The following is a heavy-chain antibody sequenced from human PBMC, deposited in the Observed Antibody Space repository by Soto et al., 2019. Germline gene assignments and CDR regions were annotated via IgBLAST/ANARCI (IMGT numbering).Heavy chain of an antibody. Sequence: QVQLVQSGAEVKKPGSSVKVSCKASVGTFSSYGISWVRQAPGQGLEWMGGIIPLFGTATYAQKFQGRVTITADESTSTAYMGLSSLRSDDTAVYYCADRDHYSSGWAFDYWGQGTLVTVSS. V-gene: IGHV1-69*12. D-gene: IGHD6-19*01. CDR1: VGTFSSYG. J-gene: IGHJ4*02. CDR3: ADRDHYSSGWAFDY. CDR2: IIPLFGTA.